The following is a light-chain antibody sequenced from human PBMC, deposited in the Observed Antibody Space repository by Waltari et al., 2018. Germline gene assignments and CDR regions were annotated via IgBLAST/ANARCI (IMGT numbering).Light chain of an antibody. Sequence: EVVLTQSPAALSLSPGERATLSCRASQSVDNRLAWYQQKPGQPPRLLIYDASNRATGIPDRFSASGSGTEFTLTISSLEPEDVGVYSCQQETLWSLTFGGGTKV. CDR3: QQETLWSLT. J-gene: IGKJ4*01. CDR2: DAS. V-gene: IGKV3D-15*01. CDR1: QSVDNR.